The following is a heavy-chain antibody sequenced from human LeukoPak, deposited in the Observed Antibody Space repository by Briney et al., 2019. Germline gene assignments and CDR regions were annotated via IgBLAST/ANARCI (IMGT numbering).Heavy chain of an antibody. Sequence: GASVKVSCKASGYTFTSYYMHWVRQAPGQGLEWMGIINPSGGGTSYAQRFQGRLTVTRDTSTSTVYMELSSLRSEDTAVYYCARDFISILRDTLDYWGQGTLVTVSS. J-gene: IGHJ4*02. V-gene: IGHV1-46*01. CDR2: INPSGGGT. D-gene: IGHD3-16*02. CDR3: ARDFISILRDTLDY. CDR1: GYTFTSYY.